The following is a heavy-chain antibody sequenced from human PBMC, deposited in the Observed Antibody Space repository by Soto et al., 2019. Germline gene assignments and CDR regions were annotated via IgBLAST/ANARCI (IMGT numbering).Heavy chain of an antibody. CDR3: ARGDYRVLEF. V-gene: IGHV5-51*01. CDR1: GFSFASSW. J-gene: IGHJ4*02. D-gene: IGHD4-4*01. Sequence: CKDSGFSFASSWIGWVRQMPGKGLEWMGVIYPGDSDTRYSPSFQGQVTISADKSISTAYLQWSSLKASDTAMYYCARGDYRVLEFWGQGTLVTVSS. CDR2: IYPGDSDT.